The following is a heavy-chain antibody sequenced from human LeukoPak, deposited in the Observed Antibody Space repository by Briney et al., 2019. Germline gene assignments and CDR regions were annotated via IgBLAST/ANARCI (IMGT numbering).Heavy chain of an antibody. CDR3: ARGGVMATSSLDY. Sequence: GGSLRLSCAASGFTFSSYAMHWVRQAPGKGLEWVAVISYDGINKYYADSVKGRFTISRDNAKNSLYLQMNSLRAEDTAVYYCARGGVMATSSLDYWGQGTLVTVSS. V-gene: IGHV3-30-3*01. D-gene: IGHD5-24*01. CDR1: GFTFSSYA. CDR2: ISYDGINK. J-gene: IGHJ4*02.